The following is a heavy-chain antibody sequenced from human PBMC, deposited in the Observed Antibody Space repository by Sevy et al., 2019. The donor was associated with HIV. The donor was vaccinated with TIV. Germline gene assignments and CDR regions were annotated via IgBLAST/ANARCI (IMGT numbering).Heavy chain of an antibody. CDR2: ISSSGSTI. D-gene: IGHD6-6*01. CDR1: GFTFSDYY. CDR3: ARLMGIAARTTAFDI. J-gene: IGHJ3*02. Sequence: GGSLRLSCAASGFTFSDYYMSWIRQAPGKGLEWVSSISSSGSTIYYADSVKGRFTISRDNAKNSLYLQMNSLRAEDTAVYYCARLMGIAARTTAFDIWGQGTMVTVSS. V-gene: IGHV3-11*01.